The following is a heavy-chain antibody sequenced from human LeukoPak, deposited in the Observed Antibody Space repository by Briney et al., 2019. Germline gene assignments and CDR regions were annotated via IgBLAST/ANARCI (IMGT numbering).Heavy chain of an antibody. Sequence: SETLSLTCTVSRGSISSYYWSWIRQPPGKGLEGIGYIYYSGSTNYNPSLKSRVTISVDTSKNQFSLKLSSVTAADTAVYYCATSTIFLAHDAFDIWGQGTMVTVSS. V-gene: IGHV4-59*08. CDR3: ATSTIFLAHDAFDI. CDR1: RGSISSYY. CDR2: IYYSGST. J-gene: IGHJ3*02. D-gene: IGHD3-9*01.